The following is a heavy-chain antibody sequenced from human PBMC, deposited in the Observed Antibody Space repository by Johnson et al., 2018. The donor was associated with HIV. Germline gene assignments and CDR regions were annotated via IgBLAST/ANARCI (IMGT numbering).Heavy chain of an antibody. CDR2: IKQDGSEK. J-gene: IGHJ3*02. CDR1: GFTFSTYW. V-gene: IGHV3-7*01. D-gene: IGHD4-11*01. CDR3: ARDDDYSRVRAFDI. Sequence: VQLVESGGGLVQAGGSLRLSCAASGFTFSTYWMTWVRQAPGKGLEWVASIKQDGSEKHYVDSVWGRFSISRDNAKSSLCLQMNSLRVDDTAVYYCARDDDYSRVRAFDIWGQGTMVTVSS.